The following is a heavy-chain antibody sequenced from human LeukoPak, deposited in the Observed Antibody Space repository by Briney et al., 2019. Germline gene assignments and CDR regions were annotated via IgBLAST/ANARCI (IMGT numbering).Heavy chain of an antibody. J-gene: IGHJ4*02. D-gene: IGHD6-19*01. CDR2: IYAGGTA. Sequence: SETLSLTCTVSGGSISNYSWSWIRQPAGKGLEWIGRIYAGGTASYNPSLKSRVTMSADMSKNQLSLKLTSVTAANTAVYYCTREPVPWGQGTLVTVSS. CDR3: TREPVP. CDR1: GGSISNYS. V-gene: IGHV4-4*07.